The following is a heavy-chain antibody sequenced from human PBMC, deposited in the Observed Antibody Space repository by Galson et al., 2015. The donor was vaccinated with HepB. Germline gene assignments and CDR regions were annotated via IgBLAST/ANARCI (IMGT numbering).Heavy chain of an antibody. CDR3: ARDSGEEYFDY. CDR1: GFMFSTYW. D-gene: IGHD2/OR15-2a*01. V-gene: IGHV3-7*03. CDR2: IRHDGGDT. Sequence: SLRLSCAASGFMFSTYWMQWVRQAPGKGLVWVASIRHDGGDTYYVDSVEGRFTVSRDNAKSSLYLQMNSLRAEDTAIYYCARDSGEEYFDYWGQGTLVTVSS. J-gene: IGHJ4*02.